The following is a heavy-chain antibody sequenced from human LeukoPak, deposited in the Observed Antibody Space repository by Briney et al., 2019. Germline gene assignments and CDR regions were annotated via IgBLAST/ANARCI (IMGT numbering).Heavy chain of an antibody. V-gene: IGHV3-23*01. CDR3: AKNMVRGVIMSSSFDY. CDR1: GFTFSSYG. CDR2: ISASGGSI. D-gene: IGHD3-10*01. Sequence: GGSLRLSCAASGFTFSSYGLSWVRQAPGKGLEWVSAISASGGSIYYADSVKGRFTISRDNSKNPLYLQMNSLRAEDTAVYYCAKNMVRGVIMSSSFDYWGQGTLVTVSS. J-gene: IGHJ4*02.